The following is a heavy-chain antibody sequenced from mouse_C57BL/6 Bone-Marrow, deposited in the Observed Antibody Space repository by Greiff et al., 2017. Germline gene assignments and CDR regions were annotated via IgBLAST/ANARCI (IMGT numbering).Heavy chain of an antibody. V-gene: IGHV1-69*01. Sequence: QVQLQQPGVELVMPGASVKLSCKASGYTFTSYWMHWVKQRPGQGLEWIGEIDPSDSYTNYNQKFKGKSTLTVDKSSSTAYMQLSSLTSEDSAVYYCAIYDYDRRSYAMDYWGQGTSVTVSS. CDR3: AIYDYDRRSYAMDY. J-gene: IGHJ4*01. CDR1: GYTFTSYW. D-gene: IGHD2-4*01. CDR2: IDPSDSYT.